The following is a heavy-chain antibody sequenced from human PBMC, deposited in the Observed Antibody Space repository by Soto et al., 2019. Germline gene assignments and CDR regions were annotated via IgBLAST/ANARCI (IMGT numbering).Heavy chain of an antibody. D-gene: IGHD3-3*01. CDR3: ARDGLLSGYDYYYGMDV. V-gene: IGHV1-69*13. CDR2: IIPIFGTA. CDR1: GGTFSSYA. J-gene: IGHJ6*02. Sequence: ASVKVSCKASGGTFSSYAISWVRQAPGQGLEWMGGIIPIFGTANYAQKFQGRVTITADESTSTAYMELSSLRSEDTAVYYCARDGLLSGYDYYYGMDVWGQGTTVTVSS.